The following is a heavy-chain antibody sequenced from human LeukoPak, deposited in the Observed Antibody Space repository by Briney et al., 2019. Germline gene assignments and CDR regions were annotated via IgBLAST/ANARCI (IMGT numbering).Heavy chain of an antibody. CDR2: IIPIFGTA. CDR1: GGTFSSYA. D-gene: IGHD2-21*02. J-gene: IGHJ3*02. CDR3: ARAYCGGDCSDAFDI. V-gene: IGHV1-69*06. Sequence: ASVKVSCKASGGTFSSYAISWVRQAPGQGLEWMGGIIPIFGTANYAQKFQGRVTITADKSTSTAYMELSSLRSEDTAVYYCARAYCGGDCSDAFDIWGQGTMVTVSS.